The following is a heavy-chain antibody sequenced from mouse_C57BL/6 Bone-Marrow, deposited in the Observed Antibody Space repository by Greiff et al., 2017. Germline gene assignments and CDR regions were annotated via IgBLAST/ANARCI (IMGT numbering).Heavy chain of an antibody. D-gene: IGHD4-1*01. CDR2: ISNGGGST. CDR1: GFTFSDYY. CDR3: ARPLWDDYAMDY. V-gene: IGHV5-12*01. J-gene: IGHJ4*01. Sequence: EVKVVESGGGLVQPGGSLKLSCAASGFTFSDYYMYWVRQTPEKRLEWVAYISNGGGSTYYPDTVKGRFTISRDNAKNTLYLQMSRLKSEDTAMYYCARPLWDDYAMDYWGQGTSVTVSS.